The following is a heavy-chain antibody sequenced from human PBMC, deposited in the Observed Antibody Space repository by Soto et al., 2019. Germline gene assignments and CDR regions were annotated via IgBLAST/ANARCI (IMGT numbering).Heavy chain of an antibody. J-gene: IGHJ2*01. CDR3: ARAHLIASRLMWYLDL. V-gene: IGHV6-1*01. CDR1: GDSVSSNNAA. D-gene: IGHD6-6*01. CDR2: TYYRSKWYN. Sequence: SQTLSLTCAISGDSVSSNNAAWHWIGQSPSRGLEWLGRTYYRSKWYNDYAMSVKGRITINPDTSKDHFSLQLNSATPEDTAVYYCARAHLIASRLMWYLDLWGRGTLVTVSS.